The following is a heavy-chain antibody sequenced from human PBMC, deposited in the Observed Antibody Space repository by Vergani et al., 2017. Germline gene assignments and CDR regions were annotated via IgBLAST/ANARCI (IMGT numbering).Heavy chain of an antibody. V-gene: IGHV4-30-2*01. CDR3: ARAGAYGDLYYFDD. D-gene: IGHD4-17*01. Sequence: LQLQESGSGLLKPSQTLSLTCVLSGGSISSGGYSCSWIRQPPGKCLEWIGYIYHSGTTYYHPSLKSRVTLSVDRSKNQFSLKLSSVTAADTAVYYCARAGAYGDLYYFDDWGQGTLVTVSS. CDR2: IYHSGTT. J-gene: IGHJ4*02. CDR1: GGSISSGGYS.